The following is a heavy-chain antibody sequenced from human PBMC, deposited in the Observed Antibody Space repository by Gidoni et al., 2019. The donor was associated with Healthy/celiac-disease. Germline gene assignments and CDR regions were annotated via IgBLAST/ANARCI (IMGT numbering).Heavy chain of an antibody. J-gene: IGHJ6*02. CDR1: GFTFSSYA. V-gene: IGHV3-23*04. Sequence: EVQLVESGGGLVQPGGSLRLSCAASGFTFSSYAMSWVRQAPGQGLEWVSAISGSGGSTYYADSVKGRFTISRDNSKNTLYLQMNSLRAEDTAVYYCAKSGYYDFWSGYHNYDYGMDVWGQGTTVTVSS. CDR3: AKSGYYDFWSGYHNYDYGMDV. CDR2: ISGSGGST. D-gene: IGHD3-3*01.